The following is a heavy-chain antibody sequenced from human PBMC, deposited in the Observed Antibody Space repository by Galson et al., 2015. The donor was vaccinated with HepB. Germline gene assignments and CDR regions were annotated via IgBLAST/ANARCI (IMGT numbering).Heavy chain of an antibody. D-gene: IGHD3-10*01. CDR3: VRPRGGGASAYQNWYFDL. CDR1: GFSFSYFP. Sequence: SLRLSCAASGFSFSYFPMHWVRQAPGKGLDWVAVISYTGKYTNYADSGMGRFTISRDNSKNALYLQMNSLRLEDTALYYCVRPRGGGASAYQNWYFDLWGRGTLVTVSS. V-gene: IGHV3-30*04. CDR2: ISYTGKYT. J-gene: IGHJ2*01.